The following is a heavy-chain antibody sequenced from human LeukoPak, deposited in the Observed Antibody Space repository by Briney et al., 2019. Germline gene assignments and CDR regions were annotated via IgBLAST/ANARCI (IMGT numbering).Heavy chain of an antibody. V-gene: IGHV3-23*01. D-gene: IGHD5-24*01. Sequence: GGSLRLSCAASGFTFSSYAMSWVRQAPGKGLEWVSTISGSDDSTYYADSVKGRFTISRDNAKNSLYLQMNSLRAEDTAVYYCARDEREMATIYWGQGTLVTVSS. CDR2: ISGSDDST. J-gene: IGHJ4*02. CDR3: ARDEREMATIY. CDR1: GFTFSSYA.